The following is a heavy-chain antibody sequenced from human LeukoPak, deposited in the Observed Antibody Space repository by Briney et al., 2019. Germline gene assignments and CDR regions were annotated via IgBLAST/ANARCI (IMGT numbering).Heavy chain of an antibody. CDR2: INHSGST. V-gene: IGHV4-34*01. J-gene: IGHJ4*02. CDR1: GGPFSRYY. D-gene: IGHD3-10*01. CDR3: ARGPLNYGSGRNDY. Sequence: SDTLSLTCAVYGGPFSRYYWSWIRQPPGKGLEWIGEINHSGSTSYNPSLKSRVTISVDTSKNQFSLKLSSVTAADTAVYYCARGPLNYGSGRNDYWGQGTLVTVSS.